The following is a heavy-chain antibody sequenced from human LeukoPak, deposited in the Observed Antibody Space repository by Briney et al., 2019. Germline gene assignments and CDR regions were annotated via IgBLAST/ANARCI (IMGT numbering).Heavy chain of an antibody. CDR1: EFTFSSYE. CDR3: ARGYTYYFDY. CDR2: ISSSGSTV. Sequence: PGGSLRLSCAASEFTFSSYEMNWVRQAPGKGLEWVSYISSSGSTVYYADPVKGRFTTSRDNAKNSLYLQMNSLRAEDTAVYYCARGYTYYFDYWGQGTLVTVSS. J-gene: IGHJ4*02. V-gene: IGHV3-48*03. D-gene: IGHD1-1*01.